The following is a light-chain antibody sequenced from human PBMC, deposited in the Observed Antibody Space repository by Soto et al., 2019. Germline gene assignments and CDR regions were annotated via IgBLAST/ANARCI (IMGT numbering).Light chain of an antibody. CDR3: QQYDTSPRT. V-gene: IGKV3-20*01. J-gene: IGKJ1*01. CDR1: QSVSSNY. Sequence: EIVLTQSPGTLSLSPGERATLSCRASQSVSSNYLAWYQQKRGQAPRLLIYGASSRATGIPTRFSGSGSGTDFTLTISRLETEDFAVYYCQQYDTSPRTFGQWTKVEI. CDR2: GAS.